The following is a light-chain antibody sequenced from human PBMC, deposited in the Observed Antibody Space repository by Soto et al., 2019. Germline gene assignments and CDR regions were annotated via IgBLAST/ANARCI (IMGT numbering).Light chain of an antibody. CDR2: GAS. CDR1: QSVSNNY. J-gene: IGKJ1*01. V-gene: IGKV3-20*01. Sequence: EIVLTQSPCTLSLSPGERATLSCRASQSVSNNYLAWYQQKPGQARRLLIYGASNRATGIPDRFSGSGSGTDFTLTISRLEPEDFAVYYCQQYGSSGTFGQGTKVDIK. CDR3: QQYGSSGT.